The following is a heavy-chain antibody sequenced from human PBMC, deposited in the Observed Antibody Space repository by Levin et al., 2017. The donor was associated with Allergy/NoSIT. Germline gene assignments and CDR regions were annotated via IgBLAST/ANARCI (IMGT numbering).Heavy chain of an antibody. V-gene: IGHV1-69*13. CDR2: IIPIFGTA. CDR3: ARVIWGQQLVLGDAFDI. J-gene: IGHJ3*02. CDR1: GGTFSSYA. Sequence: SVKVSCKASGGTFSSYAISWVRQAPGQGLEWMGGIIPIFGTANYAQKFQGRVTITADESTSTAYMELSSLRSEDTAVYYCARVIWGQQLVLGDAFDIWGQGTMVTVSS. D-gene: IGHD6-13*01.